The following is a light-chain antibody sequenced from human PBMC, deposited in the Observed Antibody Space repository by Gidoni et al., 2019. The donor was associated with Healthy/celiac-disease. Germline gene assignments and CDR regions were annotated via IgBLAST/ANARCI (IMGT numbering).Light chain of an antibody. CDR3: QQYGSSTWT. CDR2: GAS. CDR1: QSVISSY. Sequence: MVLTQSPGTLSLSPGERATLSCRDSQSVISSYLYWYQQKPGKAPRLLIYGASSMATGIPARFSGSGSGTDFTLTISRLEPEDFAVYYCQQYGSSTWTFGQGTKVEIK. V-gene: IGKV3-20*01. J-gene: IGKJ1*01.